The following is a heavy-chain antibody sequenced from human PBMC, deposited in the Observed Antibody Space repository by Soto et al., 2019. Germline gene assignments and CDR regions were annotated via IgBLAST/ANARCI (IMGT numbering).Heavy chain of an antibody. CDR1: GFSFSGSD. J-gene: IGHJ4*02. D-gene: IGHD2-21*02. V-gene: IGHV3-73*01. CDR3: ARRDCRGGDCYSDFDY. Sequence: GGSLRLSCAASGFSFSGSDMHWVRQASGEGLEWVGRIKTKAENYATALAASVKGRFSISRDDSKNTAYLEMNSLKTEDTAVYYCARRDCRGGDCYSDFDYWGQGALVTVSS. CDR2: IKTKAENYAT.